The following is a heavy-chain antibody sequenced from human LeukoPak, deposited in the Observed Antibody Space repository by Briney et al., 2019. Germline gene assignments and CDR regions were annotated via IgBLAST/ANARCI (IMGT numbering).Heavy chain of an antibody. D-gene: IGHD6-19*01. CDR3: ARDGGSSSGWPSYYYYYYGMDV. CDR2: ISTDGSGK. J-gene: IGHJ6*02. CDR1: GFTFSNYG. V-gene: IGHV3-30*03. Sequence: GGSLRLSCAASGFTFSNYGLHWVRQASGKGLEWVALISTDGSGKNYADSVKGRFTISRDNSKNTLYLQMNSLRAEDTAVYYCARDGGSSSGWPSYYYYYYGMDVWGQGTTVTVSS.